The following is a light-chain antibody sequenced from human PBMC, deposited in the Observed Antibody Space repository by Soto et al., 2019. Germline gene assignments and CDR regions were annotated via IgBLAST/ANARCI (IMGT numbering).Light chain of an antibody. Sequence: FMLTQPHSVSESPGKTVTISCTRSSGSIASNYVQWYQQRPGSAPTTVIYEDNQRPSGVPDRFSGSIDSSSNSASLTISGLNTEDEADYYCQSSDSSNTVVFGEGTKLTVL. J-gene: IGLJ2*01. CDR3: QSSDSSNTVV. CDR2: EDN. CDR1: SGSIASNY. V-gene: IGLV6-57*04.